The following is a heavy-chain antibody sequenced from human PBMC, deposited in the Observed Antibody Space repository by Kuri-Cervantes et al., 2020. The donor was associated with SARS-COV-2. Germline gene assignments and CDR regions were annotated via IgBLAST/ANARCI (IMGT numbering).Heavy chain of an antibody. CDR2: IYYSGST. CDR3: ARQYDFWSQAYYYYYDIDV. Sequence: CTVLGGPVRSGDSSWSWIRQPPGKGLEWIGYIYYSGSTYYNPSLKSRVTISVDTSKNQFSLKLSSVTAADTAVYYCARQYDFWSQAYYYYYDIDVWGKGTTVTVSS. J-gene: IGHJ6*03. CDR1: GGPVRSGDSS. V-gene: IGHV4-30-4*08. D-gene: IGHD3-3*01.